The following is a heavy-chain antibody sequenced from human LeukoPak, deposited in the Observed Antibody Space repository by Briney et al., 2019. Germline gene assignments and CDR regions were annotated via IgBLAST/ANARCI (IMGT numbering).Heavy chain of an antibody. J-gene: IGHJ4*02. CDR1: GYSISSGYY. CDR3: ARHVAYGSPDY. D-gene: IGHD6-13*01. Sequence: SETLSLTCAVSGYSISSGYYWGWIRQPPGKGLEWIGSIYHSGSTYYNPSLKSRVTISVDTSKNQFSLKLSSVTAADTAVYYFARHVAYGSPDYWGQGTLVTVSS. CDR2: IYHSGST. V-gene: IGHV4-38-2*01.